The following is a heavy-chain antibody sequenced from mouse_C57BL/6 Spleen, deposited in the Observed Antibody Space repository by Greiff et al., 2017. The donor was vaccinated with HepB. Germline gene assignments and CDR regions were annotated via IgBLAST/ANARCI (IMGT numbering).Heavy chain of an antibody. CDR3: ARNWDDGYFDV. D-gene: IGHD4-1*01. CDR2: INPYNGGT. CDR1: GYTFTDYY. J-gene: IGHJ1*03. V-gene: IGHV1-19*01. Sequence: EVQLQQSGPVLVKPGASVKMSCKASGYTFTDYYMNWVKQSHGKSLEWIGVINPYNGGTSYNQKFKGKATLTVDKSSSTAYMELNSLTSEDSAVYYCARNWDDGYFDVWGTGTTVTVSS.